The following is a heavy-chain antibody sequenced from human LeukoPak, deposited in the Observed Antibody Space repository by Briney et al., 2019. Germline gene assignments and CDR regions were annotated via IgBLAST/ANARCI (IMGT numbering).Heavy chain of an antibody. J-gene: IGHJ3*02. D-gene: IGHD2-8*01. Sequence: GGSLRLSCAASGFTFSSYGMHWVRQAPGKGLEWVAFIRYDGSNKYYADSVKGRFSISRDNSKNTLYLQMNSLRAEDPAVYYCAKGLRLYLDAFDIWGQGTMVTVSS. V-gene: IGHV3-30*02. CDR1: GFTFSSYG. CDR3: AKGLRLYLDAFDI. CDR2: IRYDGSNK.